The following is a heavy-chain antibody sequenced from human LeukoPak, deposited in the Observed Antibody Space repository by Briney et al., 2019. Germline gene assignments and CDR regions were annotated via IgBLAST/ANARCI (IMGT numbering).Heavy chain of an antibody. CDR2: THYRGDI. D-gene: IGHD3-10*01. J-gene: IGHJ4*02. CDR3: GRNLGSGSDH. V-gene: IGHV4-59*02. CDR1: GASVSSDY. Sequence: SETLSLACSVSGASVSSDYWNWIRQSPGRGLEWIGYTHYRGDINYNPSLKSRLTMSVDASSNQVSLKLSSVTAADAAVYYCGRNLGSGSDHWGQGTLVTVSS.